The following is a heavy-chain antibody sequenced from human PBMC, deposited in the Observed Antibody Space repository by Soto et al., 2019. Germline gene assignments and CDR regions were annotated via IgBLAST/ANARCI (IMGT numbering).Heavy chain of an antibody. CDR2: ISGSGDNT. D-gene: IGHD5-12*01. Sequence: EVQLLESGGGLVQPGGSLRLSSAASGFTFSTYAMTWVRQAPGKGLEWVSVISGSGDNTYYEDSVKGRFTISRDNPKNTLYLQMNSLTSEDTAVYYCAKDGARVATISTPDHWGQGTLVTVSS. CDR3: AKDGARVATISTPDH. CDR1: GFTFSTYA. J-gene: IGHJ4*02. V-gene: IGHV3-23*01.